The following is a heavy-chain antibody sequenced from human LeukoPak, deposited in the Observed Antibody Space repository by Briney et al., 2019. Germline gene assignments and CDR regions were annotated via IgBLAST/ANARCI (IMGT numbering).Heavy chain of an antibody. Sequence: SETLSLTCGGSGYSINTGYSWDWIRQPPGKGLEWIGSINHGGSTTYNPSLKSRVTISLDTSKNLFSLKLSSVTAADTAVYYCARFDYVWGSHGMDAFDIWGQGTMVTVSS. CDR3: ARFDYVWGSHGMDAFDI. V-gene: IGHV4-38-2*01. CDR2: INHGGST. J-gene: IGHJ3*02. CDR1: GYSINTGYS. D-gene: IGHD3-16*01.